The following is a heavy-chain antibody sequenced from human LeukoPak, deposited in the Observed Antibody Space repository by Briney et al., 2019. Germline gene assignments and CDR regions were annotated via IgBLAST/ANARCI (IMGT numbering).Heavy chain of an antibody. Sequence: ASVKVSCKASGYTFTSYGISWVRQAPGQGLEWMGWISAYNGNTNYAQKLQGRVTMTTDTSTSTAYMELRSLRSDDTAVYYCARVAVGIVATISYYYYGMDVWGQGTTVTVSS. V-gene: IGHV1-18*01. J-gene: IGHJ6*02. CDR2: ISAYNGNT. CDR1: GYTFTSYG. CDR3: ARVAVGIVATISYYYYGMDV. D-gene: IGHD5-12*01.